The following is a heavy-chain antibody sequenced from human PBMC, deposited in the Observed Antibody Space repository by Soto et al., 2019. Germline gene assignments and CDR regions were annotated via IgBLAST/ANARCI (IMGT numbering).Heavy chain of an antibody. J-gene: IGHJ5*01. CDR3: ARHFRSYSGGYHWFDS. D-gene: IGHD2-21*01. Sequence: SEILSLTCTVSGGSVSSGSYYWAWIRQPPAKGLEWIGSVYYSGGTNQNPSLTSRVTISIDTAKNQFSLKMKSVTAADTAEYYCARHFRSYSGGYHWFDSWGQGTLVTVSS. CDR2: VYYSGGT. V-gene: IGHV4-39*01. CDR1: GGSVSSGSYY.